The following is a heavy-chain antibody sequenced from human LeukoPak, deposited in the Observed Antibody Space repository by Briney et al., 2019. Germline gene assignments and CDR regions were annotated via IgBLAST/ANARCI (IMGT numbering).Heavy chain of an antibody. V-gene: IGHV4-4*07. Sequence: SETLSLTCTVSGGSISNYYWSWIRQPAGKGLEWIGRIYSGSTNYNPSLKSRVGVSVDTSKNQFSLHLNSVTAADTAVYYCARDPGWVLGELISNTFDIWGQGTTVTVSS. D-gene: IGHD3-22*01. J-gene: IGHJ3*02. CDR1: GGSISNYY. CDR2: IYSGST. CDR3: ARDPGWVLGELISNTFDI.